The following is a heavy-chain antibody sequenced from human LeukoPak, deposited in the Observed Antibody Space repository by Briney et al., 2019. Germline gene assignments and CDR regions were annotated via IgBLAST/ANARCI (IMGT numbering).Heavy chain of an antibody. V-gene: IGHV3-23*01. CDR1: GFTFRNYG. CDR2: MSGSGART. CDR3: AKGYYYDNSGESYFDH. D-gene: IGHD3-22*01. Sequence: PGGSLRLSCAASGFTFRNYGMNWVRQAPGKGLEWVSLMSGSGARTYYADSVKGRFTISRDNSKNTLYLHMNSLRAEDTAVYYCAKGYYYDNSGESYFDHWGQGTLVTVSS. J-gene: IGHJ4*02.